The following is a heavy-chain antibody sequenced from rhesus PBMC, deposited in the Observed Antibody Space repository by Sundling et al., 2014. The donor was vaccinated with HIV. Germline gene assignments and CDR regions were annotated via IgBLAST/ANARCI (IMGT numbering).Heavy chain of an antibody. V-gene: IGHV3-103*01. D-gene: IGHD1-1*01. CDR3: AKGDWNYVDFLLDS. CDR2: INSNGGST. CDR1: GFTFSSYG. J-gene: IGHJ6*01. Sequence: EVQLVETGGGLVQPGGSLKLSCAASGFTFSSYGMTWVRQAPGKGLEWVSGINSNGGSTYYADAMKGRFTISRDNSKNTLSLQMNSLRTEDTAVYYCAKGDWNYVDFLLDSWGQGVVVTVSS.